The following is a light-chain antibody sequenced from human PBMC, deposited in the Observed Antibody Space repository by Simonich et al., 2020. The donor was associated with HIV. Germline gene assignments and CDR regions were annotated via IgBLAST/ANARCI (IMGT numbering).Light chain of an antibody. V-gene: IGKV2-30*02. CDR1: QSLVHSEGDTY. Sequence: DVVMTQSPLSLPVTLGQPASISCRSSQSLVHSEGDTYLNWFQQRPGQSPRRLIYKVSNRDSGVPDRFSGRGSGTDFTLKISRVEAEDVGVYYCMQGTHWPRTFGQGTKVEIK. CDR3: MQGTHWPRT. CDR2: KVS. J-gene: IGKJ1*01.